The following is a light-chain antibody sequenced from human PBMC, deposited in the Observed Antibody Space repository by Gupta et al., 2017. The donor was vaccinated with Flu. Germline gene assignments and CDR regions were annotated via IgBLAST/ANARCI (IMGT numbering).Light chain of an antibody. CDR2: GPS. CDR1: QSVSSN. V-gene: IGKV3-15*01. Sequence: VVITQAPATLSVSPGERLTLSCWASQSVSSNFAWFQHIAGQAARLLLYGPSTTTTGLPVRFSDSGSGTAFTLTISRRQSDDFAVSYSRQDDYWPFIFGQGTIVEIK. J-gene: IGKJ2*01. CDR3: RQDDYWPFI.